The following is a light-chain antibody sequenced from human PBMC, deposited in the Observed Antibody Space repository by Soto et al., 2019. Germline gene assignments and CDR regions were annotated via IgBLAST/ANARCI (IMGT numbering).Light chain of an antibody. J-gene: IGLJ2*01. V-gene: IGLV6-57*04. CDR3: QSYDSSSLV. Sequence: LMLTQPHSVSESPGKTVTISCTRSSGSIASNYVQWYQQRPGSAPTTVIYEDNQRPSGVPDRFSGSFDSSSNSASLTISGLNTEDEADYYCQSYDSSSLVFGGGTKLTVL. CDR2: EDN. CDR1: SGSIASNY.